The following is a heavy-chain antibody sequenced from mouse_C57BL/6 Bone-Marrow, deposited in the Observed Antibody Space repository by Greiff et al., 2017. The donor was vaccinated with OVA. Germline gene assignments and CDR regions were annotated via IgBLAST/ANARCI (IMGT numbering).Heavy chain of an antibody. CDR2: ISGGGGNT. J-gene: IGHJ3*01. Sequence: EVQRVESGGGLVKPGGSLKLSCAASGFTFSSYTMSWVRQTPEKRLEWVATISGGGGNTYYPDSVKGRFTISRDNAKNTLYLQMSSLRSEDTALYYCARQGEDVAYWGQGTLVTVSA. CDR3: ARQGEDVAY. V-gene: IGHV5-9*01. CDR1: GFTFSSYT.